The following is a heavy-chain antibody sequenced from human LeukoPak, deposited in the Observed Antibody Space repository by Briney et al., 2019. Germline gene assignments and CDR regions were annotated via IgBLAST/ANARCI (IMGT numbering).Heavy chain of an antibody. D-gene: IGHD1-26*01. CDR3: ARDLNDGSYPAHYFDS. Sequence: PGGSLRLSCAASGFTFSYYAMHWVRQAPGKGLEWVAIISYDGSKKYYADFVKGRFTNSRDNSKSTLHVQMNSLRAEDTAVYWCARDLNDGSYPAHYFDSWGQGTLVTVSS. CDR2: ISYDGSKK. V-gene: IGHV3-30-3*01. CDR1: GFTFSYYA. J-gene: IGHJ4*02.